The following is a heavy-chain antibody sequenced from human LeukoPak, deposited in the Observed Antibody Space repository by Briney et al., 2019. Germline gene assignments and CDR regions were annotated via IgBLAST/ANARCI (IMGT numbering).Heavy chain of an antibody. D-gene: IGHD3-10*02. J-gene: IGHJ4*02. CDR2: INHSGGS. CDR1: GASFSDYY. CDR3: ARGGGIYVHHFDY. Sequence: PSETLSLTCAVYGASFSDYYWSWVRQPPGKGREWVADINHSGGSNYNSSLQSRVTMSVDPSNNHFSLKLSSVTAADTAVYYCARGGGIYVHHFDYWGQGILVTVSS. V-gene: IGHV4-34*01.